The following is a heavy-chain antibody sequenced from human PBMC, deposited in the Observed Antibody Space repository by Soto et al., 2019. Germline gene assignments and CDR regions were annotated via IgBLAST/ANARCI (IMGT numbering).Heavy chain of an antibody. CDR2: ISYDGSNK. J-gene: IGHJ6*02. CDR3: AKDLASPSIYYYYYGMDV. V-gene: IGHV3-30*18. CDR1: GFTFSSYG. Sequence: QVQLVESGGGVVQPGRSLRLSCTASGFTFSSYGMHWVRQAPGKGLEWVAVISYDGSNKYYADSVKGRFTISRDNSKNTLYLQMNSLRAEDTAVYYCAKDLASPSIYYYYYGMDVWGQGTTVTVSS.